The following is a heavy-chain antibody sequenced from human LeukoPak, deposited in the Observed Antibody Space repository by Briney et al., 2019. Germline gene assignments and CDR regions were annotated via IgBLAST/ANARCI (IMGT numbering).Heavy chain of an antibody. CDR3: ARDRGYSTFDY. CDR1: AFTFSNYW. Sequence: GGSLRLSCAASAFTFSNYWMSWVRQAPGKGLEWVANIKEDGSEINYVDSVKGRFTISRDNAKNSLYLRMNSLRVDDTAVYYCARDRGYSTFDYWGQGTLVTVSS. J-gene: IGHJ4*02. V-gene: IGHV3-7*01. D-gene: IGHD2-15*01. CDR2: IKEDGSEI.